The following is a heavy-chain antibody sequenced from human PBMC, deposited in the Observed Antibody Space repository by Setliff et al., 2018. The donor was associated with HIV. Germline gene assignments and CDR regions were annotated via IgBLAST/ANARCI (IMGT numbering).Heavy chain of an antibody. D-gene: IGHD3-9*01. CDR2: IYYSGST. V-gene: IGHV4-59*01. CDR1: GGSFSGYY. CDR3: ARESQQYYDILTGFNYYYGMDV. J-gene: IGHJ6*02. Sequence: PSETLSLTCNVSGGSFSGYYWSWVRQPPGKGLEWIGYIYYSGSTNYNPSLRSRVTISVDTSKNQVSLRLTSVTSADTALYYCARESQQYYDILTGFNYYYGMDVWGRGITVTVSS.